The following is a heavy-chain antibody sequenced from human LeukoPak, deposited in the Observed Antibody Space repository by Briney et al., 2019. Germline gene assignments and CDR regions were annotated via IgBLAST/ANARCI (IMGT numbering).Heavy chain of an antibody. J-gene: IGHJ4*02. Sequence: SETLSLTCTVSGGSIGSGDYYWSWIRQPPGTGLEWIGYIYYSGSTYYNPSLKSRVTISVDTSKNQFSLKLSSVTAADTAVYYCARQAYYYDSSGYSTLFDYWGQGTLVTVSS. CDR2: IYYSGST. CDR1: GGSIGSGDYY. V-gene: IGHV4-30-4*01. CDR3: ARQAYYYDSSGYSTLFDY. D-gene: IGHD3-22*01.